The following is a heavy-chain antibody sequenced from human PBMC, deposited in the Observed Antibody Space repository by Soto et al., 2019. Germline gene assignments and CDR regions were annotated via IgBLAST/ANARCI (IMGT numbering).Heavy chain of an antibody. CDR3: ARDARYGGKPRISALGPGRYWYFDL. Sequence: QVQLQESGPGLVKPSQTLSLTCTVSGGSISSGGYYWSWIRQHPGKGLEWIGYIYYSGSTYYNPSLKSRVTISVDTSKNQFSLKLSSVTAADTAVYYCARDARYGGKPRISALGPGRYWYFDLWGRGTLVTVSS. V-gene: IGHV4-31*03. D-gene: IGHD2-15*01. CDR2: IYYSGST. CDR1: GGSISSGGYY. J-gene: IGHJ2*01.